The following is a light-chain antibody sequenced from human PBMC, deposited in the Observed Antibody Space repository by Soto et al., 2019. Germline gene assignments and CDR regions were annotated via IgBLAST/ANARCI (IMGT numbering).Light chain of an antibody. CDR2: DVS. CDR1: QYVNNY. V-gene: IGKV3-11*01. CDR3: QQRRNWPWLT. J-gene: IGKJ4*01. Sequence: EIVLTQSPATLSLSPGERATLSCRASQYVNNYLAWYQQKPGQAPRLLIYDVSNRATGIPARFSGSGSGTEFTLTISSLEPEDSAVYFCQQRRNWPWLTFGGGTRGEIK.